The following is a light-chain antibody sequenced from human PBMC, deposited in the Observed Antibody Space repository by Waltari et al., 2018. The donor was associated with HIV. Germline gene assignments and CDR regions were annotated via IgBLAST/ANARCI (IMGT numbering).Light chain of an antibody. CDR1: ALPKQY. J-gene: IGLJ2*01. CDR3: QSADSSGTYPVV. CDR2: KDS. Sequence: SYELTQPPSVSVSPGQTARITCSGDALPKQYAYWYHQKPGQAPVLVIYKDSERHSGIPERFSGSSSGTTVTLTISGVQAEDEADYYCQSADSSGTYPVVFGGGTKLTVL. V-gene: IGLV3-25*03.